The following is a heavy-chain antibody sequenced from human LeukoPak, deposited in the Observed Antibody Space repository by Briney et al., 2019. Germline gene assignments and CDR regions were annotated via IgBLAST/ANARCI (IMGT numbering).Heavy chain of an antibody. Sequence: GASLKVSCKSSGDTFTSYDINWGRQATGQGVEWMEWMKPNSGSTGYAQKFQGRVNMTRKPSISPAYMELRSLRSQDTAVYYCAQNGRWNAPRYWGQGTLVPVSS. CDR1: GDTFTSYD. V-gene: IGHV1-8*01. CDR3: AQNGRWNAPRY. D-gene: IGHD1-1*01. CDR2: MKPNSGST. J-gene: IGHJ4*02.